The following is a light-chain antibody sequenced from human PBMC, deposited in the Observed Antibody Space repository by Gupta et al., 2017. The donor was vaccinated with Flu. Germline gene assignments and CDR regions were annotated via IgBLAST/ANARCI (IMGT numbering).Light chain of an antibody. J-gene: IGKJ2*01. V-gene: IGKV1-27*01. CDR3: QKYNNAPNT. CDR2: AAS. Sequence: GDRVTITCRASQGISNYLAWYQQKPGKVPKLLIYAASTLQSGVPSRFIGSGSGTDFTLTISRLQPEDVATYYCQKYNNAPNTFGQGTKLEIK. CDR1: QGISNY.